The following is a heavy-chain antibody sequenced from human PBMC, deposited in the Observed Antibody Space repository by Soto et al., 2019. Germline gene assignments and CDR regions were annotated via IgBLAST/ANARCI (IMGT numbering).Heavy chain of an antibody. CDR1: GYTFTSYA. V-gene: IGHV1-3*01. CDR3: ARDLGGWTDY. J-gene: IGHJ4*02. CDR2: INAGNGNT. Sequence: ASVKVSCKASGYTFTSYAMQWVRQAPGQRLEWMGWINAGNGNTKYSQKFQGRVTITSDTSASTDYMKLSSLRSEDTAVYYCARDLGGWTDYWGQGTLVTVSS. D-gene: IGHD6-19*01.